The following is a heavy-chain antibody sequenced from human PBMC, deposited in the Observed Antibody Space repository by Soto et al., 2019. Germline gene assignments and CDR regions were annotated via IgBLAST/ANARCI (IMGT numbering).Heavy chain of an antibody. J-gene: IGHJ3*02. CDR1: GFTFSSYA. D-gene: IGHD3-22*01. V-gene: IGHV3-23*01. CDR3: AKAYSDSSGYPNDAFDI. Sequence: EVQLLESGGGLVQPWGSLRLSCAASGFTFSSYAMSWVRQAPGKGLEWVSAISGRGGSTYYADSVKGRFTISRDTSKNTLYLQMNSLRAEDTAGYYCAKAYSDSSGYPNDAFDICGQGTMVPVSS. CDR2: ISGRGGST.